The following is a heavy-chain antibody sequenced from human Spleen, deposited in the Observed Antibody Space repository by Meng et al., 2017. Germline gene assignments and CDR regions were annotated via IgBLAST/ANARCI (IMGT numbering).Heavy chain of an antibody. J-gene: IGHJ3*01. D-gene: IGHD6-19*01. CDR3: ARDSSGWYAFDL. V-gene: IGHV3-64*07. CDR1: GFTFSYYS. CDR2: ISGNGDST. Sequence: EVQLVESGGVLVQPGGSLRLSCAASGFTFSYYSMHWVRHAPGGGLEYVSVISGNGDSTYYADSVKGRFIISRDNSKNMLFLQMSSLRVEDMAVYYCARDSSGWYAFDLWGQGTMVTVSS.